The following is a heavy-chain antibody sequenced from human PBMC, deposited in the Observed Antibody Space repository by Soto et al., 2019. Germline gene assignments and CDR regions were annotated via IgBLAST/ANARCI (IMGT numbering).Heavy chain of an antibody. CDR1: GYTFTTYD. V-gene: IGHV1-8*02. J-gene: IGHJ4*02. Sequence: GASVKVSCKASGYTFTTYDVSWVRQASGQGLEWMGWMNPSNGNTGYAQKFQGRVTMTRNTSISTVYMELSGLRPDDTAVYYYARRKERSGPHYFDYWGQGTRVTVSS. D-gene: IGHD6-25*01. CDR2: MNPSNGNT. CDR3: ARRKERSGPHYFDY.